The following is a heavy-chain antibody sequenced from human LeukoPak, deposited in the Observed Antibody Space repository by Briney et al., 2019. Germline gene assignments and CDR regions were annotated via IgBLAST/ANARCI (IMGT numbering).Heavy chain of an antibody. CDR1: GYTFTSYG. J-gene: IGHJ3*02. Sequence: ASVKVSCKASGYTFTSYGISWVRQAPGQGLEWMGWISAYNGNTNYAQKLQGRVTMTTDTSTSTAYMELRSLRSDDTAVYYCARDTYYYGSGSYRKAFDIWGQGTMVTVSS. CDR3: ARDTYYYGSGSYRKAFDI. V-gene: IGHV1-18*01. D-gene: IGHD3-10*01. CDR2: ISAYNGNT.